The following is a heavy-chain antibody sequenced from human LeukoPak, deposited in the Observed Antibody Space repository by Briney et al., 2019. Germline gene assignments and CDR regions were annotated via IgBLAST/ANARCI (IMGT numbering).Heavy chain of an antibody. CDR2: IYYGGST. V-gene: IGHV4-39*01. D-gene: IGHD1-26*01. J-gene: IGHJ4*02. CDR1: GGSISSSSYY. CDR3: ARRRGSYSDY. Sequence: SETLSLTCTVSGGSISSSSYYWGWIRQPPGKGLEWIGNIYYGGSTYYNPSLQSRVTISVDTSKNQFSLKLSSVTAADTAVYYCARRRGSYSDYWGQGTLVTVSS.